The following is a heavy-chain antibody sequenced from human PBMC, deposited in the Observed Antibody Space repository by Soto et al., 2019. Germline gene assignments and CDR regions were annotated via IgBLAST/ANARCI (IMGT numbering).Heavy chain of an antibody. CDR3: ARDPGGYPLGTFNI. J-gene: IGHJ3*02. V-gene: IGHV3-30-3*01. CDR1: VFTFSFYA. Sequence: SLRLSCAASVFTFSFYAMHWVRQAPGKGLEWVAVISDNGNTKYFADSVRGRFTISRDNSKNTLFLQMGSLRSEDTAMYFCARDPGGYPLGTFNIWGQGTVVTVSS. CDR2: ISDNGNTK. D-gene: IGHD2-8*02.